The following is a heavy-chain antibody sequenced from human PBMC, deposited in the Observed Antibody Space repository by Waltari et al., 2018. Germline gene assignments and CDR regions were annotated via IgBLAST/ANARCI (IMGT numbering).Heavy chain of an antibody. CDR2: ISYNGAT. CDR1: GGSITTHRHS. CDR3: ATYIGASIGTAAFDV. J-gene: IGHJ3*01. V-gene: IGHV4-39*01. D-gene: IGHD5-12*01. Sequence: QLQLQESGPGLVKPSETLSLTCSVSGGSITTHRHSWGWIPQPPGQGLEWIGTISYNGATYTSPSLESRLTMSRDTSKNQLSLTLGSVTATDTSVYFCATYIGASIGTAAFDVWGQGTMVTVSS.